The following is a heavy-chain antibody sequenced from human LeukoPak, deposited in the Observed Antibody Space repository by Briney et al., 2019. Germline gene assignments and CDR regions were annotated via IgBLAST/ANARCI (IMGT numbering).Heavy chain of an antibody. CDR2: IYPGDSDT. CDR1: GYPFTSYW. D-gene: IGHD2-2*01. J-gene: IGHJ4*02. V-gene: IGHV5-51*01. Sequence: GESLKISCKGSGYPFTSYWIGWVRQMPGKGLEWMGIIYPGDSDTRYSPSFQGQVTISADKSISTAYLQWSSLKASDTAMYYCARGRADIVVVPAATPFDYWGQGTLVTVSS. CDR3: ARGRADIVVVPAATPFDY.